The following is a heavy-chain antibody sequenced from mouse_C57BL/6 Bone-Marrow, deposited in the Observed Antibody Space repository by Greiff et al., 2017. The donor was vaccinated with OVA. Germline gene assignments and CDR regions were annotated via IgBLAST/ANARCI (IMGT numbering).Heavy chain of an antibody. V-gene: IGHV1-39*01. CDR1: GYSFTDYY. CDR2: INPNYGTT. CDR3: SSGERGSSPSFDY. D-gene: IGHD1-1*01. Sequence: EVQLQQSGPELVKPGASVKISCTASGYSFTDYYMNWVKQSNGKGLEWIGVINPNYGTTSYNQKFKGKATLTVDTSSSTAYMQLNSLTSEDSAADYCSSGERGSSPSFDYWGQGTTLTVSS. J-gene: IGHJ2*01.